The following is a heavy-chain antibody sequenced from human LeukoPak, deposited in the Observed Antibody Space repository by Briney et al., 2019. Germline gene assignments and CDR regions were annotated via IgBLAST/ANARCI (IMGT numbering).Heavy chain of an antibody. CDR2: ISAYNGNT. Sequence: ASVKVSCKASGYTFTSYGISWVRQAPGQGLEWMGWISAYNGNTNYAQKLQGRVTMTTDTSTSTAYMELRSLRSDDTAVYYCARDGQYGDRLPPDRVVYWGQGTLATVSS. D-gene: IGHD4-17*01. J-gene: IGHJ4*02. CDR1: GYTFTSYG. V-gene: IGHV1-18*01. CDR3: ARDGQYGDRLPPDRVVY.